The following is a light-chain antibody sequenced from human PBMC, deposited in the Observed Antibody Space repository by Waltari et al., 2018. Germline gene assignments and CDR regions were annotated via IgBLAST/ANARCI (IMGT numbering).Light chain of an antibody. V-gene: IGLV4-69*01. CDR2: VNSDGSH. CDR1: SWPSRYA. Sequence: QLMLTQSPSASASLGASVKLTCTLSSWPSRYAIACHQQQPEKGPRYLMKVNSDGSHIKGDGIPDRFSGSSSGAERYLTISSLQSEDEADYYCQTGGFGIWVFGGGTKLTVL. J-gene: IGLJ3*02. CDR3: QTGGFGIWV.